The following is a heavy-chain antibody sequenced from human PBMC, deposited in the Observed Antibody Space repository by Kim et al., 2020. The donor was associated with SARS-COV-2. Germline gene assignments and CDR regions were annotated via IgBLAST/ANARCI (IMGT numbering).Heavy chain of an antibody. CDR3: ARDRGATVVILYYYGMDV. CDR1: GFTFSSYS. J-gene: IGHJ6*02. D-gene: IGHD4-17*01. Sequence: GGSLRLSCAASGFTFSSYSMNWVRQAPGKGLEWVSSISSTSSYIYYADSLKGRFTISRDKAKYSLYLQMNSLRAEDTAVYYCARDRGATVVILYYYGMDVWGQGTTVTVYS. CDR2: ISSTSSYI. V-gene: IGHV3-21*01.